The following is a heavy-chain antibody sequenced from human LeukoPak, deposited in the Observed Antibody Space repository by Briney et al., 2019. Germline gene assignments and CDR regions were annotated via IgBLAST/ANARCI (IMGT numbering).Heavy chain of an antibody. D-gene: IGHD3-22*01. J-gene: IGHJ4*02. CDR2: IYSGGST. V-gene: IGHV3-66*01. CDR1: GFTVSSYY. Sequence: GGSLRLSCAASGFTVSSYYMSWVRQAPGKGLEWVSDIYSGGSTNYADSVKGRFTISRDNSKNTLYLQMNSLSAEDTAVYYCARSDYYYDSSGYRHYYFDYWGQGTLVTVSS. CDR3: ARSDYYYDSSGYRHYYFDY.